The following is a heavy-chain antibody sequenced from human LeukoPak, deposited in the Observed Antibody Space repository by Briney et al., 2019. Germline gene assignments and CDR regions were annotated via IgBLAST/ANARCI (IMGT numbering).Heavy chain of an antibody. V-gene: IGHV4-59*01. J-gene: IGHJ5*02. CDR2: IYYSGST. CDR3: ARESCSSTSCYRPNWFDP. CDR1: GGSISSYY. D-gene: IGHD2-2*01. Sequence: PSETLSLTCTVSGGSISSYYWSWIRQPPGKGLEWIGYIYYSGSTNYNPSLKSRVTISVDTSKNQSSLKLSSVTAADTAVYYCARESCSSTSCYRPNWFDPWGQGTLVTVSS.